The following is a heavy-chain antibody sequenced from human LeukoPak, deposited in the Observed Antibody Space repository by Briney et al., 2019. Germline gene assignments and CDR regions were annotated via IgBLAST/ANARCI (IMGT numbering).Heavy chain of an antibody. V-gene: IGHV4-59*08. Sequence: SETLSLTCTVSAGSISNSYWRWLRQPPGKGLEWIGYIYYSGDTNYNPSLTSRVTISLEKSKNQFSLKLNSVTAADTAMFYCARGRGDLWSEYYAFDYWGQGTLVTISS. D-gene: IGHD3-3*01. CDR3: ARGRGDLWSEYYAFDY. CDR1: AGSISNSY. CDR2: IYYSGDT. J-gene: IGHJ4*02.